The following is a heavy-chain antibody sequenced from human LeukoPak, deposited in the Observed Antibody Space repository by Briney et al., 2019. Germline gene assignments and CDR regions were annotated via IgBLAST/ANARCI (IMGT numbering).Heavy chain of an antibody. CDR3: AGHHPRNTVDF. CDR2: ISDIGSI. V-gene: IGHV4-59*08. Sequence: SETLSLTCTVSGGSISSYYWRWIRQPPGKGLEWIAYISDIGSINYNPSLKSRVTISLDTSKNQFSLKLSSVTAADTAVYYCAGHHPRNTVDFWGQGTLVTVSS. D-gene: IGHD2-8*02. CDR1: GGSISSYY. J-gene: IGHJ4*02.